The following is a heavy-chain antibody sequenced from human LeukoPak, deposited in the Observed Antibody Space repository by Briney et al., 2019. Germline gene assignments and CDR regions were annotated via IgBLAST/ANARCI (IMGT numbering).Heavy chain of an antibody. Sequence: SETLSLTCTVSGGSFSSYYWTWIRQPPGKGLEWIGYIDHSGSTDYNPSLKSRVSISSDTSKNQFSLELSSVTAADTAVYYCARLKATVSIHAYFDSWGQGTLVTVSS. CDR2: IDHSGST. CDR3: ARLKATVSIHAYFDS. D-gene: IGHD4-17*01. V-gene: IGHV4-59*01. CDR1: GGSFSSYY. J-gene: IGHJ4*02.